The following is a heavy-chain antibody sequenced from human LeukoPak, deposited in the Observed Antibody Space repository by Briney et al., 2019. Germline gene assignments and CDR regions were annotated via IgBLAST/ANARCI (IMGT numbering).Heavy chain of an antibody. CDR2: IRYDGSNK. CDR3: ARAGHYYDSSGYYLFDY. CDR1: GFTFSSYG. J-gene: IGHJ4*02. Sequence: GGSLRLSCAASGFTFSSYGMHWVRQAPGKGLEWVAFIRYDGSNKYYADSVKGRFTISRDNSKNTLYLQMNSLRAEDTAVYYCARAGHYYDSSGYYLFDYWGQGTLVTVSS. V-gene: IGHV3-30*02. D-gene: IGHD3-22*01.